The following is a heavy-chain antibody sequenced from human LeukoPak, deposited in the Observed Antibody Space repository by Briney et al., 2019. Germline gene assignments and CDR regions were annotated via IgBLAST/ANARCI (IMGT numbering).Heavy chain of an antibody. CDR3: ARDRGYYGMDV. V-gene: IGHV4-30-2*01. D-gene: IGHD5-24*01. CDR1: GGSISSGGYS. CDR2: IYHSGST. J-gene: IGHJ6*02. Sequence: SETLSLTCAVSGGSISSGGYSWSWIRQPPGKGLEWIGYIYHSGSTYYNPSLKSRVTISVDRSKNQFFLKLSSVTAADTAVYYCARDRGYYGMDVWGQGTTVTVSS.